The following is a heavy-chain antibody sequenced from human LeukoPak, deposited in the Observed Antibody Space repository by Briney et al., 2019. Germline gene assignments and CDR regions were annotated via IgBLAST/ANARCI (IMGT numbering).Heavy chain of an antibody. CDR1: GYTFTSYY. CDR2: INPSGGST. CDR3: ARFDSYYYDSSGPPFDY. Sequence: ASVKVSCKASGYTFTSYYMHWVRQAPGQGLEWMGIINPSGGSTSYAQKFQGRVTMARDTSISTAYMELSRLRSDDTAVYYCARFDSYYYDSSGPPFDYWGQGTLVTVSS. J-gene: IGHJ4*02. V-gene: IGHV1-46*01. D-gene: IGHD3-22*01.